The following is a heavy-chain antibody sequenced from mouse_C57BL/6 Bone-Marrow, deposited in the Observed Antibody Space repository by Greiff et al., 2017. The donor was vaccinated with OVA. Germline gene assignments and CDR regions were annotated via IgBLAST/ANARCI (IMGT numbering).Heavy chain of an antibody. CDR1: GYTFTTYP. V-gene: IGHV1-47*01. J-gene: IGHJ3*01. CDR2: FHTYNDDT. Sequence: QVQLKESGAELVKPGASVKMSCKASGYTFTTYPIEWMKQNHGKSLEWIGNFHTYNDDTKYYEKFKGKATLTVEKSSSTVYLELSRLTSDDSAVYYCARQGDYDADRAWFAYWGQGTLVTVSA. CDR3: ARQGDYDADRAWFAY. D-gene: IGHD2-4*01.